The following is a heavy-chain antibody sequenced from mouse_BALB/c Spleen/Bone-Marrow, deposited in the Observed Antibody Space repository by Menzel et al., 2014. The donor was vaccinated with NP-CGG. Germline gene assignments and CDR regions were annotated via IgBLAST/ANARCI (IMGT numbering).Heavy chain of an antibody. CDR1: GYTFSSFW. CDR3: ARCYYGSSYFAY. V-gene: IGHV1-9*01. D-gene: IGHD1-1*01. Sequence: QVQLKQSGAELMKPGASVKISCKATGYTFSSFWIEWVKRRPGHGLEWIGEILPGSGSTNYNEKFKGKATFTADTSSNTAYMQLSSLTSEDSAVYYCARCYYGSSYFAYWGQGTLVTVSA. CDR2: ILPGSGST. J-gene: IGHJ3*01.